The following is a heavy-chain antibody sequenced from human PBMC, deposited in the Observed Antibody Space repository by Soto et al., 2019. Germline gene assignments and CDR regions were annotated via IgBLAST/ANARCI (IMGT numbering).Heavy chain of an antibody. D-gene: IGHD6-13*01. CDR2: ISPNNGNT. CDR1: GYIFTTYS. V-gene: IGHV1-18*04. Sequence: QVQLVQSGTEVKKPGASVKVSCKASGYIFTTYSIAWVRQAPGQGLEWVGWISPNNGNTNYAQNVQGRVTMTTDTSTTTAYMELRSLTSDDTAVYYCAREAFGVHSSCFDPWGQGTLVTVSS. CDR3: AREAFGVHSSCFDP. J-gene: IGHJ5*02.